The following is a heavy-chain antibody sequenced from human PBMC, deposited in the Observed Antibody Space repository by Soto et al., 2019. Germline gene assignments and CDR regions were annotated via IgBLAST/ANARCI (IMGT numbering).Heavy chain of an antibody. CDR1: GINFRSRA. D-gene: IGHD3-10*01. Sequence: GGSLRLSCVASGINFRSRATSWVRQAPGEGLEWVSVTTDSGGGSKYADSVRGRFTISRDNSKNTLYLQMSSLRVDDSAVYYCASGSSDSYPGSRIFDFWGRGTLVTVSS. CDR3: ASGSSDSYPGSRIFDF. J-gene: IGHJ4*02. V-gene: IGHV3-23*01. CDR2: TTDSGGGS.